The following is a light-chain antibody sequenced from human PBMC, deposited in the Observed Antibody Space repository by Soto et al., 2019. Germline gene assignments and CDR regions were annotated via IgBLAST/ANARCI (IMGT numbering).Light chain of an antibody. CDR1: QIISTY. CDR3: QQSYSSPPWT. Sequence: DIQMTQSPSSLSASVGDRATISCRASQIISTYLNWYQQKPGTAPRLLIYRASSVKSGVPPRFCGSGSGRDFTLTISSLRPEDIATYCCQQSYSSPPWTFGQGTKVEVK. V-gene: IGKV1-39*01. J-gene: IGKJ1*01. CDR2: RAS.